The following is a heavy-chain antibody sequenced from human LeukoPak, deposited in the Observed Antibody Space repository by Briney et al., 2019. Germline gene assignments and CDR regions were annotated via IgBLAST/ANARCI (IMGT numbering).Heavy chain of an antibody. J-gene: IGHJ4*02. V-gene: IGHV3-21*04. CDR3: VRDRGTYRPIDY. Sequence: PGGSLRLSCAASAFSLSAYNMNWVRQAPGKGLEWVSSISYTGTYIYYADSVKGRITISRDNAQNSLYLQMNSLRAEDTAIYYCVRDRGTYRPIDYWGQGTLVTVSS. CDR2: ISYTGTYI. CDR1: AFSLSAYN. D-gene: IGHD1-26*01.